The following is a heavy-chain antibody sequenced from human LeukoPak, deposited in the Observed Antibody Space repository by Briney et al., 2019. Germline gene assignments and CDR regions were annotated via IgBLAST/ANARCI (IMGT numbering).Heavy chain of an antibody. V-gene: IGHV4-39*01. CDR3: ARQRDYNSAWFDY. CDR1: GGSISSSSYY. CDR2: IYYSGST. Sequence: SETLSLTCIVSGGSISSSSYYWGWLRQPPGKGLEWIGRIYYSGSTYYNPSLKSRVTISVDTSKNQFSLKLTSVTAADTAVYYCARQRDYNSAWFDYWGQGTLVTVSS. J-gene: IGHJ4*02. D-gene: IGHD6-19*01.